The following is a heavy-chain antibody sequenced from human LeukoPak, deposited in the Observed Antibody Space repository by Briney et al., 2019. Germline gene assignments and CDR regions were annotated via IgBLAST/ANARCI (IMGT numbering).Heavy chain of an antibody. CDR1: GFTFSGSA. V-gene: IGHV3-73*01. D-gene: IGHD3-10*01. CDR2: IRSKANSYAT. J-gene: IGHJ3*02. CDR3: TRPTLPMVRGVIAAFDI. Sequence: GGSLKLSSAASGFTFSGSAMHWVRQASGKGLEWVGRIRSKANSYATAYAASVKGRFTISRDDSKNTAYLQMNSLKTEDTAVYYCTRPTLPMVRGVIAAFDIWGQGTMVTVSS.